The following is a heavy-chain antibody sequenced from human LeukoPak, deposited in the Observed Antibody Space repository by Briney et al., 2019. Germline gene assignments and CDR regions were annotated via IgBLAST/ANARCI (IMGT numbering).Heavy chain of an antibody. CDR2: ISVRGGST. V-gene: IGHV3-23*01. D-gene: IGHD1/OR15-1a*01. CDR3: AKAPSPPPGNTDY. CDR1: GFTSSSSG. J-gene: IGHJ4*02. Sequence: PGGSLRLSCAPSGFTSSSSGMRAVCQTPGRGLGCVLAISVRGGSTYYADSVKGRFTISRDNSKNTLYLQMNSLRAQDTAGYYFAKAPSPPPGNTDYWGLGTLVIVSS.